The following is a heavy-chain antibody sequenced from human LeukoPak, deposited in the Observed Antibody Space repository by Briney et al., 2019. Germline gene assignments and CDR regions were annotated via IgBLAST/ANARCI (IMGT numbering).Heavy chain of an antibody. V-gene: IGHV1-46*03. CDR1: GYTFTSYY. CDR3: ARAVATPLYFDY. Sequence: GASVKVSCKASGYTFTSYYMHWVRQAPGQGLEWMGIINPSGGSTSYAQKFQGRVTMTRDTSTSTAYMELSSLRSEDTAVYYCARAVATPLYFDYWGQGNLVTVSS. D-gene: IGHD5-12*01. CDR2: INPSGGST. J-gene: IGHJ4*02.